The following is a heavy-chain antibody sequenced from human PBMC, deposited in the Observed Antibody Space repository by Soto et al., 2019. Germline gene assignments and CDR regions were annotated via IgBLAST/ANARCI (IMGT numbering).Heavy chain of an antibody. CDR1: GYTFTGYY. D-gene: IGHD3-3*01. CDR2: INPNSGGT. V-gene: IGHV1-2*04. Sequence: ASVKVSCKASGYTFTGYYMHWVRQAPGQGLEWMGWINPNSGGTNYAQKFQGWVTMTRDTSISTAYMELSRLRSDDTAVYYCARGEKIFGVPNWFDPWGQGTLVTVSS. J-gene: IGHJ5*02. CDR3: ARGEKIFGVPNWFDP.